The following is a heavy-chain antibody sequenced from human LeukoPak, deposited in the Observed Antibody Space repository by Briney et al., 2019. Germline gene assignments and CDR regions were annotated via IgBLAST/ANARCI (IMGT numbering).Heavy chain of an antibody. V-gene: IGHV1-18*01. CDR3: AKSRYYYDSSGYYGPFDAFDI. CDR1: GYTFTNYG. Sequence: ASVTVSCKASGYTFTNYGISWVRQAPGQGLEWMGWISTYNGNSNYAQKLQGRVTMTTDTSTSTAYMELRSLRSEDTAVYYCAKSRYYYDSSGYYGPFDAFDIWGQGTMVTVSS. CDR2: ISTYNGNS. J-gene: IGHJ3*02. D-gene: IGHD3-22*01.